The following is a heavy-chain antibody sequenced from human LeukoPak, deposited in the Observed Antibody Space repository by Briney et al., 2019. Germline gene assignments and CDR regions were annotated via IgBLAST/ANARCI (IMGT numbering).Heavy chain of an antibody. CDR1: GFTFSIYA. J-gene: IGHJ4*02. V-gene: IGHV3-23*01. CDR3: AKTGEGHVVPAAFFDY. CDR2: ITSSGEGT. D-gene: IGHD2-2*01. Sequence: GGSLRLSCAASGFTFSIYAMSWVRQAPGKGLQWVSSITSSGEGTYYAASVKGRFTISKENSENMLYLQMTSLRAEDTAVYYCAKTGEGHVVPAAFFDYWGQGTLVTVSS.